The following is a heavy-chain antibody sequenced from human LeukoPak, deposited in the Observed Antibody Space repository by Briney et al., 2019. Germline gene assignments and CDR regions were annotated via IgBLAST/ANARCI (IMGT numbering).Heavy chain of an antibody. D-gene: IGHD3-10*01. V-gene: IGHV5-51*01. CDR1: GYTFTSYW. Sequence: GESLKISCQGSGYTFTSYWIVWVRQMPGKGLEWMGIIYPDDSDTRYSPSFQGQVTISVDKSISTAYLQWSSLKASDTAMYYCATQAYYYGSGSFDPWGQGTLVTVSS. CDR2: IYPDDSDT. J-gene: IGHJ5*02. CDR3: ATQAYYYGSGSFDP.